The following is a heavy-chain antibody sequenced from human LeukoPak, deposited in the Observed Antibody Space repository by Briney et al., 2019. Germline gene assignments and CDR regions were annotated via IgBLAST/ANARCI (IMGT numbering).Heavy chain of an antibody. V-gene: IGHV3-23*01. D-gene: IGHD3-3*01. CDR1: AFTFSSYG. Sequence: GGSLRLSCAASAFTFSSYGMGWVCQAQGKGLEWVSVTSGSGADTYYADSGKGPFTPPRDDPKNSLFLQMNSLRGEDTSVYYCARVWSDCYVTNCYISEYWGQGTLVTVSS. CDR3: ARVWSDCYVTNCYISEY. J-gene: IGHJ4*02. CDR2: TSGSGADT.